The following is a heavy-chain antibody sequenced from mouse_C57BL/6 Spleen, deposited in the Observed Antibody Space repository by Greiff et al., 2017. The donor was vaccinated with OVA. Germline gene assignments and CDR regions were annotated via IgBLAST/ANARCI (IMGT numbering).Heavy chain of an antibody. D-gene: IGHD3-3*01. V-gene: IGHV5-15*04. J-gene: IGHJ1*03. CDR1: GFTFSDYG. CDR2: ISNLAYSI. CDR3: ARQGDGDWYFDV. Sequence: EVKLEESGGGLVQPGGSLKLSCAASGFTFSDYGMAWVRQAPRKGPEWVAFISNLAYSIYYADTVTGRFTISRENAKNTLYLEMSSLRSEDTAMYYCARQGDGDWYFDVWGTGTTVTVSS.